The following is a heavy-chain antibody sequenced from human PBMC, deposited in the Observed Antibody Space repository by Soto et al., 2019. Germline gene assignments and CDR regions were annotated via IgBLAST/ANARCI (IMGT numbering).Heavy chain of an antibody. CDR2: FSLSGTT. Sequence: SETLSLTCSVSGASIAGSSYWSWIRQPAGKGLEWIGRFSLSGTTNYSPSLRSRVTMSADVSKNQCSLRLTSVTAADTALYYWARGMTPPGAPAWYYFDSWGQGTLVTVSS. D-gene: IGHD2-8*02. J-gene: IGHJ4*02. V-gene: IGHV4-4*07. CDR1: GASIAGSSY. CDR3: ARGMTPPGAPAWYYFDS.